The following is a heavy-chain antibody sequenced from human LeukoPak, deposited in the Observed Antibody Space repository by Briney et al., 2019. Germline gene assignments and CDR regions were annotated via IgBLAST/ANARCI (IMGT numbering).Heavy chain of an antibody. CDR1: GFTFSSHW. V-gene: IGHV3-74*01. J-gene: IGHJ4*02. CDR2: INSDGSST. CDR3: ARESSGSYFFDY. D-gene: IGHD3-10*01. Sequence: PGGSLRLSCAASGFTFSSHWMHWVRQAPGKGLVWVSRINSDGSSTSYADSVKGRFTISRDNAKNTLYLQMNSLRAEDTAVYYCARESSGSYFFDYWGQGTLVTVSS.